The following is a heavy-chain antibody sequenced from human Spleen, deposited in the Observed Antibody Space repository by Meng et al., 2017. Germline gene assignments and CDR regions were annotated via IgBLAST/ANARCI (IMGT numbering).Heavy chain of an antibody. CDR1: GVSFTDAW. Sequence: GGSLRLSCVASGVSFTDAWMSWVRQAPGKGLEWVGRIKSNSDGGTTDYAAPVKGRFTISRDDSKNTLYLQMNSLITEDTAVYFCATGAAAADHWGQGTLVTVSS. J-gene: IGHJ4*02. CDR2: IKSNSDGGTT. CDR3: ATGAAAADH. D-gene: IGHD6-13*01. V-gene: IGHV3-15*01.